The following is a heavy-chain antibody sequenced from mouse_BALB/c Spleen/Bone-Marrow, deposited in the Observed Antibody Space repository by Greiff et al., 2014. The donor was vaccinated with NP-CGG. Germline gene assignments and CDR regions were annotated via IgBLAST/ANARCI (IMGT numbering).Heavy chain of an antibody. J-gene: IGHJ1*01. CDR1: GFNIKDTY. Sequence: VQLKQSGAELVKPGASVKLSCTASGFNIKDTYLHWVKQRPEQGLDWIGRIDPASGNTKYDPKFQGKATITADTSSNTAYLQLSSLTSEDTAVYYCASYRNGWYFDVWGAGTTVTVSS. V-gene: IGHV14-3*02. CDR2: IDPASGNT. CDR3: ASYRNGWYFDV. D-gene: IGHD2-14*01.